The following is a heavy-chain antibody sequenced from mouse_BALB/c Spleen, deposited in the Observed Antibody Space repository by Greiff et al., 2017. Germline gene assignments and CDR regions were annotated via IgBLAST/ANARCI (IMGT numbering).Heavy chain of an antibody. CDR2: IWAGGST. J-gene: IGHJ4*01. Sequence: VQLQQSGPGLVAPSQSLSITCTVSGFSLTSYGVHWVRQPPGKGLEWLGVIWAGGSTKYNSALMSRLSISKDNSKSQVFLKMNSLQTDDTAMYYCAREGDYDGYAMDYWGQGTSVTVSS. V-gene: IGHV2-9*02. D-gene: IGHD2-4*01. CDR1: GFSLTSYG. CDR3: AREGDYDGYAMDY.